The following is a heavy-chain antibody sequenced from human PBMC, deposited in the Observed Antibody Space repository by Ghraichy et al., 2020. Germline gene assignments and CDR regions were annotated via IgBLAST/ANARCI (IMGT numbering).Heavy chain of an antibody. CDR2: SSSSGYT. V-gene: IGHV3-11*05. CDR1: GFTFNDFY. CDR3: ARGFTCGSTCPAFFDF. Sequence: GGSLRLSCAASGFTFNDFYMSWLRQAPGKGLEWVAYSSSSGYTNYADSVRGRFTISRDSATNSLYLQMNGLRAEDTAVYYCARGFTCGSTCPAFFDFWGQGTLVTVSS. D-gene: IGHD2-2*01. J-gene: IGHJ4*02.